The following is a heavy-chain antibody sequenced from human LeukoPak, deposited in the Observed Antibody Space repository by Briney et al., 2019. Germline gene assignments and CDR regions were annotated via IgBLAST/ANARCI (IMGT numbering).Heavy chain of an antibody. D-gene: IGHD2-2*01. CDR3: TRGYCSSTSCYGYFDY. CDR1: GFTFSGSA. J-gene: IGHJ4*02. V-gene: IGHV3-73*01. Sequence: GGSLRLSCAASGFTFSGSAMHWVRQASGKGLEWVGRIRSKANSYATAYAASVKGRFTISRDDSKNTAYLQMNSLKTEDTAAYYCTRGYCSSTSCYGYFDYWGQGTLVTVSS. CDR2: IRSKANSYAT.